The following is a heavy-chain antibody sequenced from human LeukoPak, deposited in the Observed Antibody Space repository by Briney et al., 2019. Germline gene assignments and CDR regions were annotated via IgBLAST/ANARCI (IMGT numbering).Heavy chain of an antibody. J-gene: IGHJ3*02. CDR2: FDPEDGET. CDR1: GYTLTELS. Sequence: ASVKVSCKVSGYTLTELSMNWVRQAPGKGLEWMGGFDPEDGETIYAQKFQGRVTMTEDTSTDTAYMELSSLRSEDTAVYYCATEDPDSSSVRAFDIWGQGTMVTVSS. V-gene: IGHV1-24*01. D-gene: IGHD6-6*01. CDR3: ATEDPDSSSVRAFDI.